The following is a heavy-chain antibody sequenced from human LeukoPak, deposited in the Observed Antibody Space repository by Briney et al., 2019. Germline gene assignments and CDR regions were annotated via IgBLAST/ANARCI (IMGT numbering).Heavy chain of an antibody. Sequence: PGGSLRLSCAASGFTFSSYAMSWVRQAPGKGLEWVSAISGSGGSTYYADSVKGRFTISRDNSKNTLYLQMNSLRAEDTAVYYCAKDYSGSYLRGYSWFDPWGQGTLVTVSS. J-gene: IGHJ5*02. CDR3: AKDYSGSYLRGYSWFDP. D-gene: IGHD1-26*01. V-gene: IGHV3-23*01. CDR1: GFTFSSYA. CDR2: ISGSGGST.